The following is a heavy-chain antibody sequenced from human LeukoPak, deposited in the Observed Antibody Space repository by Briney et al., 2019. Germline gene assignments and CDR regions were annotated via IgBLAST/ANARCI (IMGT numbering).Heavy chain of an antibody. CDR1: GFSFSSHW. D-gene: IGHD5-24*01. CDR3: ARDGVRDGLYFDY. Sequence: PGGSLRLSCSASGFSFSSHWMSWVRQAPGKGLEWVANINQDGSEKYYVDSVKGRFTISRDNAKNSLYLQMNSLRAEDTAVYYYARDGVRDGLYFDYWGQGTLVTVSS. J-gene: IGHJ4*02. V-gene: IGHV3-7*01. CDR2: INQDGSEK.